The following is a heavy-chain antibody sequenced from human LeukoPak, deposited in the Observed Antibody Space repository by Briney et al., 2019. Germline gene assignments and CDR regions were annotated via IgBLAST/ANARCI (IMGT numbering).Heavy chain of an antibody. V-gene: IGHV3-23*01. CDR1: GFTFSTYT. J-gene: IGHJ4*02. Sequence: PGGSLRLSCAASGFTFSTYTMNWVRQAPGKGLEWVAVTSGDEDSTHYAESVRGRFIISTDNSKNSLYLQMNSLRAEDTAIYYCTKDLMTGFSNGWHFGSWGQGTLVSVSS. CDR3: TKDLMTGFSNGWHFGS. D-gene: IGHD6-19*01. CDR2: TSGDEDST.